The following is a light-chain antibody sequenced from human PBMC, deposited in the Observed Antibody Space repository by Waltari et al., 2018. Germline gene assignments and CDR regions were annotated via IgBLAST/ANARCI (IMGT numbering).Light chain of an antibody. CDR3: QQYGSSPFT. Sequence: EIVLTQSTGTLSLSPGERATISCRASQSVSSSYLAWYQQKPGQAPRLLIYAASNRATGIPDRFSGSGSGTDFTLAISRLEPEDFALYYCQQYGSSPFTFGPGTKVDIK. CDR1: QSVSSSY. CDR2: AAS. V-gene: IGKV3-20*01. J-gene: IGKJ3*01.